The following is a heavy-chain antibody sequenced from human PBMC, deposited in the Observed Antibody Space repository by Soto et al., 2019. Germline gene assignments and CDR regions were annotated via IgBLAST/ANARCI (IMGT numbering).Heavy chain of an antibody. D-gene: IGHD5-18*01. J-gene: IGHJ4*02. CDR2: IYSGGSA. Sequence: EVQLVESGGGLVQPGGSLRLSCAASGFTVSSNYMSWVRQAPGKGLEWVSVIYSGGSAYYADSEKGRFTISRDNSKNTLFLHRSMLRAEDTAVYYCESHGYSYGGGYFDYWGQGTLVTVSS. CDR1: GFTVSSNY. V-gene: IGHV3-66*04. CDR3: ESHGYSYGGGYFDY.